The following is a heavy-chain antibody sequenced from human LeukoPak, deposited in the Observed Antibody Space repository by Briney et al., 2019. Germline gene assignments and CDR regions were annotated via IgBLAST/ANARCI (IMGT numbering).Heavy chain of an antibody. J-gene: IGHJ4*02. D-gene: IGHD5-18*01. Sequence: ALVKVSCKASGYTFTSYGISWVRQAPGQGLEWMGWISAYNGNTNYAQKLQGRVTMTTDTSTSTAYMELRSLRSDDTAVYYCARDPSDVDTAMVIDYWGQGTLVTVSS. V-gene: IGHV1-18*01. CDR2: ISAYNGNT. CDR3: ARDPSDVDTAMVIDY. CDR1: GYTFTSYG.